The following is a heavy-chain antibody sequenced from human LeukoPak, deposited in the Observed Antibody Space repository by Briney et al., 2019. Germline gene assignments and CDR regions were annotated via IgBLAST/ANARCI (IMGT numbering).Heavy chain of an antibody. Sequence: GGSLRLSCAASGFTFSSYAMRWVRQAPGKGLEWVSVISGSGGSTYYADSVKGRFTISRDNSKNTLYLQMNSLRAEDTAVYYCAAVTTQDWFDPWGQGTLVTVSS. CDR1: GFTFSSYA. CDR2: ISGSGGST. V-gene: IGHV3-23*01. D-gene: IGHD4-17*01. CDR3: AAVTTQDWFDP. J-gene: IGHJ5*02.